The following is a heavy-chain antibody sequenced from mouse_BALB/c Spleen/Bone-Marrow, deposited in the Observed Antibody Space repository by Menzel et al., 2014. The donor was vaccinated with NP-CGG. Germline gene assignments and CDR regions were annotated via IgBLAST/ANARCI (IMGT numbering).Heavy chain of an antibody. CDR1: GYTFTDYN. CDR3: ARKDYDSFFDC. V-gene: IGHV1S29*02. CDR2: IYPYNGGT. J-gene: IGHJ2*01. Sequence: VQLKESGPELVKPGASVKISCKASGYTFTDYNMHWVKQSHGKSLEWIGYIYPYNGGTGYNQKFKTKATLTVDNSSSTAYMELRSLASEDSAVYYCARKDYDSFFDCWGQGTTLTVSS. D-gene: IGHD2-4*01.